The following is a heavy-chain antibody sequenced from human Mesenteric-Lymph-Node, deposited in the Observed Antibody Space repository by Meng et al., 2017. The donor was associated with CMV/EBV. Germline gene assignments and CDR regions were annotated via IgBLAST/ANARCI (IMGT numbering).Heavy chain of an antibody. CDR1: GFTFSSYW. Sequence: GGSLRLSCAASGFTFSSYWMSWVRQAPGKGLEWVANIKQDGSEKYYVDSVKGRFTISRDNPKNSLYLEMTSLSDEDTAVYYCARGKDNLMSGDFCYAVDVWGPGTTVTVSS. CDR3: ARGKDNLMSGDFCYAVDV. D-gene: IGHD1-20*01. J-gene: IGHJ6*02. V-gene: IGHV3-7*01. CDR2: IKQDGSEK.